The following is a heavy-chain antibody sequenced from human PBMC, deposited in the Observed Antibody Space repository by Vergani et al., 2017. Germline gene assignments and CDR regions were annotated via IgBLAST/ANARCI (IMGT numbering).Heavy chain of an antibody. CDR3: AGLYGDDGFSPF. CDR1: GFSFTPHG. V-gene: IGHV3-23*01. J-gene: IGHJ4*02. D-gene: IGHD2-21*01. Sequence: EVQLLESGGGSAQPGESLTLPCVVSGFSFTPHGLNWVRQAPGKGLERVSGISGQNFRTHYAVSVKGRFTISRDDSKNTVYLQINSLRAEDTAFYYCAGLYGDDGFSPFWGQGTLVTVSS. CDR2: ISGQNFRT.